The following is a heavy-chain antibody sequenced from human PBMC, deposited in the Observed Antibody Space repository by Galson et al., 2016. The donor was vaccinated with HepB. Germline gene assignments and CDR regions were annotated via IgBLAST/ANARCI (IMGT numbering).Heavy chain of an antibody. V-gene: IGHV1-69*06. CDR2: IIPILGTR. Sequence: SVKVSCKASGGTFSSYAINWVRQAPGQGLEWMGGIIPILGTRNYAQKFQGRVTITADKFTSTSYMELSSVRSEDTAVYYCARVDCSSISCFGRYGMDVWGQGTTVTVSS. CDR1: GGTFSSYA. CDR3: ARVDCSSISCFGRYGMDV. D-gene: IGHD2-2*01. J-gene: IGHJ6*02.